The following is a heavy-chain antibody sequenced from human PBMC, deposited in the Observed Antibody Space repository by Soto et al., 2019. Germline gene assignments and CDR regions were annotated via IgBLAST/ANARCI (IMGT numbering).Heavy chain of an antibody. CDR1: GFTFSSYS. J-gene: IGHJ3*02. Sequence: PGRSLRLSCAASGFTFSSYSRNWVRQAPGKGLEWVSSISSSSSYIYYADSVKGRFTISRDNAKNSLYLQMNSLRAEDTAVYYCARDLPPSQWLVSDHDAFDIWGQGTMVTVSS. D-gene: IGHD6-19*01. CDR3: ARDLPPSQWLVSDHDAFDI. V-gene: IGHV3-21*01. CDR2: ISSSSSYI.